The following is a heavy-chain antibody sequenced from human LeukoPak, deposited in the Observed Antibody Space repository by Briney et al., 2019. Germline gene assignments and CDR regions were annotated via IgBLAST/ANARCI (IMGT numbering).Heavy chain of an antibody. CDR3: AREGPRGNSQFDY. J-gene: IGHJ4*02. V-gene: IGHV3-33*08. D-gene: IGHD2/OR15-2a*01. Sequence: GGSLRLSCAASGFTFSSYSMNWVRQAPGKGLEWVALIWYDGSNKYYADSVKGRLTISRDNSKNTLYLQMNSLRAEDTAVYYCAREGPRGNSQFDYWGQGTLVTVSS. CDR2: IWYDGSNK. CDR1: GFTFSSYS.